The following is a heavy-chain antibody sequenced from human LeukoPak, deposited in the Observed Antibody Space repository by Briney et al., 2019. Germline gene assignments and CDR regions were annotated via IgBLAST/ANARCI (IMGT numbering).Heavy chain of an antibody. V-gene: IGHV1-2*02. CDR1: GYTFTVYY. CDR2: INPNTGGT. CDR3: ASGREYCSGGSCYSSDDAFDI. J-gene: IGHJ3*02. D-gene: IGHD2-15*01. Sequence: ASVKVSCKASGYTFTVYYMNWVRQAPGQGLEWMGWINPNTGGTNYAQKFQGRVTMTRDTSISTAYMELSRLRSDDTAVYYCASGREYCSGGSCYSSDDAFDIWGQGTMVTVSS.